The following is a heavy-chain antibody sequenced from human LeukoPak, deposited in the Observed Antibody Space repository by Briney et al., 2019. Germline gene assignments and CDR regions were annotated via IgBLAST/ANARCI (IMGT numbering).Heavy chain of an antibody. J-gene: IGHJ4*02. Sequence: GGSLRLSCAASGFTFDEYTMHWVRQAPGQGLEWVPLITWDGGSTYYADSVKGRFTISRDNSKNSLYLQMNSLRTEDTALYYCVKGKSTGSYLSHVDYWGQGALVTVSS. V-gene: IGHV3-43*01. CDR2: ITWDGGST. CDR3: VKGKSTGSYLSHVDY. CDR1: GFTFDEYT. D-gene: IGHD3-10*01.